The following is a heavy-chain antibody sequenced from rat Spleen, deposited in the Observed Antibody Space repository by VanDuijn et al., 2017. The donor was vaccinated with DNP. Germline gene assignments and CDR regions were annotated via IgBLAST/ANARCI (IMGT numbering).Heavy chain of an antibody. CDR2: IQSGGST. D-gene: IGHD2-3*01. CDR3: ARDWGSGYYLDY. J-gene: IGHJ2*01. Sequence: QVQLKESGPGLVQPSQTLSLTCTVSGFSLTSYHVHWVRQPPGKGLKWMGRIQSGGSTDYNSALKSRLIISKDASRSQVFLDMNSLQTEDTATYYCARDWGSGYYLDYWGQGVMVTVSS. CDR1: GFSLTSYH. V-gene: IGHV2-27*01.